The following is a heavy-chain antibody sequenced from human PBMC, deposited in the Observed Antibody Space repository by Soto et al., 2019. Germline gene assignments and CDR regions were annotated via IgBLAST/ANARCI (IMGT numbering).Heavy chain of an antibody. CDR2: ISAYNGNT. D-gene: IGHD2-2*01. CDR3: ARLYCISTSCYLGMDV. V-gene: IGHV1-18*01. CDR1: GYTFTSYG. Sequence: ASVKVSCKASGYTFTSYGINWVRQAPGQGLEWMGWISAYNGNTNYAQKLQGRVTITTDTSTSTAYMELRSLRSDDTAVYYCARLYCISTSCYLGMDVWGQGTTVTVSS. J-gene: IGHJ6*02.